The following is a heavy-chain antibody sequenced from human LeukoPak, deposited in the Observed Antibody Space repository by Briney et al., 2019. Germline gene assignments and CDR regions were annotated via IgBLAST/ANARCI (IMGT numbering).Heavy chain of an antibody. CDR3: ARDGYGDYFNAFDI. J-gene: IGHJ3*02. V-gene: IGHV3-21*01. D-gene: IGHD4-17*01. Sequence: GGSLRLSCAASGFTFSSYSMNWVRQAPGKGLEWVSSISSSSSYIYYADSVKGRFTISRDNAKNSLYLQMNSLRAEDTAVYYCARDGYGDYFNAFDIWGQGTMVTVSS. CDR1: GFTFSSYS. CDR2: ISSSSSYI.